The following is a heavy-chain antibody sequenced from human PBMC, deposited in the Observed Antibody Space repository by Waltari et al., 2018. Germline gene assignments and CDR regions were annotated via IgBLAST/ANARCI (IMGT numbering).Heavy chain of an antibody. CDR3: AREIAARENWFDP. CDR2: ISYDGSNK. J-gene: IGHJ5*02. V-gene: IGHV3-30-3*01. CDR1: FSSYA. Sequence: FSSYAMHWVRQAPGKGLEWVAVISYDGSNKYYADSVKGRFTISRDNSKNTLYLQMNSLRAEDTAVYYCAREIAARENWFDPWGQGTLVTVSS. D-gene: IGHD6-6*01.